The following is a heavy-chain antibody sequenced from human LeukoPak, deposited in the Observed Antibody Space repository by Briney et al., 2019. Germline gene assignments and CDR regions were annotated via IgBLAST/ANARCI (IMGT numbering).Heavy chain of an antibody. Sequence: GGSLRLSCAASGLNFNTYAMHWARQAPGKGLEWVSLICGDGDRTSYADSVKGRFTISRDNDKNSLYLQMNSLRMEDTALYYCAKDRGYEVVFDPWGQGTLVAVSS. CDR2: ICGDGDRT. V-gene: IGHV3-43*02. D-gene: IGHD5-12*01. CDR3: AKDRGYEVVFDP. CDR1: GLNFNTYA. J-gene: IGHJ5*02.